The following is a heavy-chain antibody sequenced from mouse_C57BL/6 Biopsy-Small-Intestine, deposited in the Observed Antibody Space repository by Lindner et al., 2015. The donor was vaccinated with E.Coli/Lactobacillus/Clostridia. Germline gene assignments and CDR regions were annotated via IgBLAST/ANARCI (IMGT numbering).Heavy chain of an antibody. CDR1: GYAFTNYF. CDR2: INPGSGGT. CDR3: ARGGDYDGFAY. D-gene: IGHD2-4*01. V-gene: IGHV1-54*01. J-gene: IGHJ3*01. Sequence: VQLQESGAELVRPGTSVKVSCKASGYAFTNYFIEWIRQRPGRGLEWIGVINPGSGGTNYNEKFKGKATLTADKSSNTAYMQLSSLTSEDSAVYFCARGGDYDGFAYWGQGTLVTVSA.